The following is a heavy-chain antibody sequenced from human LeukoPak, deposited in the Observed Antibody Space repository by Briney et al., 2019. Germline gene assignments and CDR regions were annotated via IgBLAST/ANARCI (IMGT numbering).Heavy chain of an antibody. D-gene: IGHD6-19*01. CDR1: GFTFSSYA. J-gene: IGHJ1*01. CDR2: ISSSGGST. Sequence: GGSLRLSCAASGFTFSSYAMSWVRQAPGKGLEWVSAISSSGGSTYYADSVKGRFAISRDNSKNTLYLQMNSLRAEDTAVYYCAKVGQWLNSRYFQHWGQGTLVTVSS. V-gene: IGHV3-23*01. CDR3: AKVGQWLNSRYFQH.